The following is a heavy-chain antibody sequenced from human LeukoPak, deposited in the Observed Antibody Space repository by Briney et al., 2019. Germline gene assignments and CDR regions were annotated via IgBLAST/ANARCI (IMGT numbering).Heavy chain of an antibody. CDR3: ARAIATAGTGAVSRFDP. V-gene: IGHV1-18*01. CDR2: ISGYNGNT. CDR1: GFTFTSYG. Sequence: GGSLRLSCAASGFTFTSYGISRVRQAPGHGLEWMGRISGYNGNTNYAEKFQGRVTMTTDTFTSTAYMELRSLRSDDTAVYYCARAIATAGTGAVSRFDPWGQGTLVTVSS. J-gene: IGHJ5*02. D-gene: IGHD6-13*01.